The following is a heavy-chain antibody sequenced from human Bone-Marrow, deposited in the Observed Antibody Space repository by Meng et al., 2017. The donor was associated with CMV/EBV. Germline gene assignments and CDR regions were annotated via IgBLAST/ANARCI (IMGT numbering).Heavy chain of an antibody. J-gene: IGHJ6*02. V-gene: IGHV4-39*01. D-gene: IGHD2-2*01. Sequence: SETLSLTCTVSGGSISSSSYYWGWIRQPPGKGLEWIGSIYYSGSTYYNPSLKSRVTISVDTSKNQFSLKLSSVTAADTAVYYCARQRGEYCSSTSCPEDPYYYYYGMDVWGQGTTVTVSS. CDR3: ARQRGEYCSSTSCPEDPYYYYYGMDV. CDR2: IYYSGST. CDR1: GGSISSSSYY.